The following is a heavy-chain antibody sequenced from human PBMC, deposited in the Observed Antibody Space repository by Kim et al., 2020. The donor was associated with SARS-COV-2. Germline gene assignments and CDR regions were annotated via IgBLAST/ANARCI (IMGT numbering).Heavy chain of an antibody. D-gene: IGHD2-15*01. CDR3: ARKSCSGGSCYPDY. CDR2: IDSSDSYT. J-gene: IGHJ4*02. CDR1: GYSFTSYW. V-gene: IGHV5-10-1*01. Sequence: GESLKISCKGSGYSFTSYWISWVRQMPGKGLEWMGSIDSSDSYTKYSPSFQGRVTISADKSISTAYLQWSSLKASDPAMYYCARKSCSGGSCYPDYWGQGTLVTVSS.